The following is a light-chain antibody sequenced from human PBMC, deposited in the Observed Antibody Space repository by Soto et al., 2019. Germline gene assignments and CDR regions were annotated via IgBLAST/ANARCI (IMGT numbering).Light chain of an antibody. CDR3: SSFAGNNNLV. CDR1: SGHSSYI. Sequence: QLVLTQSSSVSASLGSSVKLTCTLSSGHSSYIIAWHQQQPGKAPRYLMKVEGSGSFNKGSGVPDRFSGYRSGADRYLTISNLQFEDEADYYCSSFAGNNNLVFGGGTKVTVL. J-gene: IGLJ2*01. V-gene: IGLV4-60*02. CDR2: VEGSGSF.